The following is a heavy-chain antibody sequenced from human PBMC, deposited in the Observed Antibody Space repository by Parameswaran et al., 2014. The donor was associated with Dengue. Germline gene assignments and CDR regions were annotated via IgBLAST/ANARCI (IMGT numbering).Heavy chain of an antibody. J-gene: IGHJ6*02. CDR2: ISSSSSYI. D-gene: IGHD5-12*01. CDR3: ARAIYSGYDFYYYYGMDV. Sequence: VRQMPGKGLEWVSSISSSSSYIYYADSVKGRFTISRDNAKNSLYLQMNSLRAEDTAVYYCARAIYSGYDFYYYYGMDVWGQGTTVTVSS. V-gene: IGHV3-21*01.